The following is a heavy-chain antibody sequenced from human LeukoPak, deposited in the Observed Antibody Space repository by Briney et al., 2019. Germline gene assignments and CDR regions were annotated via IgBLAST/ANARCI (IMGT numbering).Heavy chain of an antibody. V-gene: IGHV1-69*13. CDR1: GGTFSSYA. CDR2: IIPIFGTA. J-gene: IGHJ6*04. Sequence: ASVKVSCKASGGTFSSYALSWVRQAPGQGLEWMGGIIPIFGTANYAQKFQGRVTITADESTSTAYMELSSLRSEDTAVYYCAREVCSGGSCYLFSNYYYGMDVWGKGTTVTVSS. D-gene: IGHD2-15*01. CDR3: AREVCSGGSCYLFSNYYYGMDV.